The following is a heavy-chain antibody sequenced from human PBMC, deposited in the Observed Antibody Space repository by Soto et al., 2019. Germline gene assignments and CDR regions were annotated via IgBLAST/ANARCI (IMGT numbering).Heavy chain of an antibody. J-gene: IGHJ4*02. Sequence: SVKVSCKASGGTFSSYAISWVRQAPGQGLEWMGGIIPIFGTASYAQRFQGRVTITADESTSTAYMELSSLRSEDTAVYYCARESAYCGGDCYSDYWGQGTLVTVSS. CDR3: ARESAYCGGDCYSDY. CDR1: GGTFSSYA. CDR2: IIPIFGTA. V-gene: IGHV1-69*13. D-gene: IGHD2-21*02.